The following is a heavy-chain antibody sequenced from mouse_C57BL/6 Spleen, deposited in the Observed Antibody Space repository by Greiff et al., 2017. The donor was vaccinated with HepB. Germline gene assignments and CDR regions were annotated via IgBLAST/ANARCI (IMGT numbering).Heavy chain of an antibody. CDR1: GYTFTSYW. D-gene: IGHD1-1*01. CDR3: ARLGYYGSSYYFDY. J-gene: IGHJ2*01. Sequence: QVQLKQPGAELVKPGASVKLSCKASGYTFTSYWMQWVKQRPGQGLEWIGEIDPSDSYTNYNQKFKGKATLTVDTSSSTAYMQLSSLTSEDSAVYYCARLGYYGSSYYFDYWGQGTTLTVSS. V-gene: IGHV1-50*01. CDR2: IDPSDSYT.